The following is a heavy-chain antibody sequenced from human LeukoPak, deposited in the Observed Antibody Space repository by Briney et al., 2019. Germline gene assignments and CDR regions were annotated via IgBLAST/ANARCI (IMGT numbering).Heavy chain of an antibody. CDR3: ARDALGVTENWFDP. CDR1: GFTFSSYA. Sequence: GRSLRLSCAASGFTFSSYAMHWVRQAPGKGLEWVAVISYDGSNKYYADSVKGRFTISRDNSKNTLYLQMNSLRAGDTAVYYCARDALGVTENWFDPWGQGTLVTVSS. D-gene: IGHD3-16*01. CDR2: ISYDGSNK. J-gene: IGHJ5*02. V-gene: IGHV3-30-3*01.